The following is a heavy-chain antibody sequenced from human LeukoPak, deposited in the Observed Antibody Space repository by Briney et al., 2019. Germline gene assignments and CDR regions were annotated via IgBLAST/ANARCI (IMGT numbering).Heavy chain of an antibody. Sequence: ASVKVSCKASGYTFTSYDINWVRQATGQGLEWMGWMNPNSGNTGYAQKFQGRVTMTRNTSISTAYMELSSLRSEDTAVYYCASSTRDYYYYGMDVWGQGTTVTVSS. CDR1: GYTFTSYD. J-gene: IGHJ6*02. CDR3: ASSTRDYYYYGMDV. V-gene: IGHV1-8*01. CDR2: MNPNSGNT. D-gene: IGHD2/OR15-2a*01.